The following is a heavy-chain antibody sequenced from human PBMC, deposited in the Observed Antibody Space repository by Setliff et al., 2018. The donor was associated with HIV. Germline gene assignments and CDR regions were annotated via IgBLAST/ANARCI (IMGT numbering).Heavy chain of an antibody. CDR2: IYYSGST. D-gene: IGHD3-3*01. J-gene: IGHJ4*02. Sequence: PSETLSLTCTVSGGSISSSTYYWGWIRQPPGKGLEWIGSIYYSGSTSYNPSLKSRVTISVDRSKNEFSLNLRSVTAADTAVYFCARDRFGVPANDWGQGILVTVSS. CDR1: GGSISSSTYY. V-gene: IGHV4-39*07. CDR3: ARDRFGVPAND.